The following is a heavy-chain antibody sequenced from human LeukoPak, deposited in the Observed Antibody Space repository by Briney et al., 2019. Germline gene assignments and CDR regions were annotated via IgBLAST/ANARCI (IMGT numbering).Heavy chain of an antibody. CDR2: IYYSGST. Sequence: PSQTLSLTCTVSGGSNSSGDYYWSWIRQPPGKGLEWIGYIYYSGSTCYNPSLKSRVTISVDTSKNQFSLKLSSVTAADTAVYYCASIVVVPAAIQSYYYYYMDVWGKGTTVTISS. CDR1: GGSNSSGDYY. V-gene: IGHV4-30-4*08. J-gene: IGHJ6*03. CDR3: ASIVVVPAAIQSYYYYYMDV. D-gene: IGHD2-2*02.